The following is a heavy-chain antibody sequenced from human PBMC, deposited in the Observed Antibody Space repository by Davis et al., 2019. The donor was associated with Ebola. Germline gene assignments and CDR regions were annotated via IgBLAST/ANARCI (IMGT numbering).Heavy chain of an antibody. CDR1: GFTFSSYA. J-gene: IGHJ6*02. Sequence: GESLKIPCAASGFTFSSYAMHWVRQAPGKGLEWVAVISYDGSNKYYADSVKGRFTISRDNSKNTLYLQMNSLRAEDTAVYYCARRRLAYYGMDVWGQGTTVTVSS. CDR3: ARRRLAYYGMDV. D-gene: IGHD3-16*01. CDR2: ISYDGSNK. V-gene: IGHV3-30-3*01.